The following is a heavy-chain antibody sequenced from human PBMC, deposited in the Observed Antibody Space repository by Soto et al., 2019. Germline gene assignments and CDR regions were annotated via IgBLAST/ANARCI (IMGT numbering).Heavy chain of an antibody. Sequence: QVQLQESGPGQVKPSETLFLTGTVSGASVSSGTYYWSWIRQPAGKGLEWMGYIYRGSPNYNPSLESRATISVDTSRTQFSLMLSSVTAADTAVYYCSRDQGLGAGYFALWGRGTLVNLSS. D-gene: IGHD7-27*01. CDR2: IYRGSP. J-gene: IGHJ2*01. CDR1: GASVSSGTYY. CDR3: SRDQGLGAGYFAL. V-gene: IGHV4-61*01.